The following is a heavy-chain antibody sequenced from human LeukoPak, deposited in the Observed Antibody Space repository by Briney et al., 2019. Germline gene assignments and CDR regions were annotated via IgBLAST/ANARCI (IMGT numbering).Heavy chain of an antibody. CDR2: IYTSGST. D-gene: IGHD6-6*01. V-gene: IGHV4-61*02. Sequence: PSETLSHTCTVSGGSISSGRYYWSWIRQPGGKGLEWIVRIYTSGSTNYNPSLKSRVTISVDTSKNQFSLKLSSVTAADTAVYYCAREEYPRTFDYWGQGTLVTVSS. CDR1: GGSISSGRYY. J-gene: IGHJ4*02. CDR3: AREEYPRTFDY.